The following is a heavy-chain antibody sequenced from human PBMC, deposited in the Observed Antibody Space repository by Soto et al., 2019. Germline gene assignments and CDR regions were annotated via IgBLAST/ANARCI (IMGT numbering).Heavy chain of an antibody. CDR2: INAGNGNT. V-gene: IGHV1-3*01. CDR3: ARAQNLEMATP. J-gene: IGHJ4*02. CDR1: GHTFTGYA. D-gene: IGHD5-12*01. Sequence: QVQLVQSGAEVKKPGASVKVSCKASGHTFTGYAILWVRQAPGQRLEWMGWINAGNGNTKYSQKFQGRVTITRDTSASTAYMELSSLRSEDTAVYYCARAQNLEMATPWGQGTLVTVSS.